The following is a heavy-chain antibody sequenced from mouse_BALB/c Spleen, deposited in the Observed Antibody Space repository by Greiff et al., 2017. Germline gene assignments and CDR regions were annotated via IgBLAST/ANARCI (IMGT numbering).Heavy chain of an antibody. Sequence: QVQLQQSGAELMKPGASVKISCKATGYTFSSYWIEWVKQRPGHGLEWIGEILPGSGSTNYNEKFKGKATFTADTSSNTAYMQLSSLTSEDSAVYYCARRGAYYRAWFAYWGQGTLVTVSA. V-gene: IGHV1-9*01. CDR1: GYTFSSYW. CDR2: ILPGSGST. J-gene: IGHJ3*01. CDR3: ARRGAYYRAWFAY. D-gene: IGHD2-14*01.